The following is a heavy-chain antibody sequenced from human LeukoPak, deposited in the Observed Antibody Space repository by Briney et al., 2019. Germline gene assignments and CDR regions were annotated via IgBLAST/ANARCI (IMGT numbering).Heavy chain of an antibody. J-gene: IGHJ6*03. D-gene: IGHD3-22*01. CDR3: TRGSIAYYYMDV. CDR2: IYYSGST. V-gene: IGHV4-59*01. CDR1: GGSISSYY. Sequence: SETLSLTCTVSGGSISSYYWSWIRQPPGKGPEWIGNIYYSGSTNYNPSLKSRVTISVDTSKNQFSLKLSSVTAADTAVYYCTRGSIAYYYMDVWGKGTTVTISS.